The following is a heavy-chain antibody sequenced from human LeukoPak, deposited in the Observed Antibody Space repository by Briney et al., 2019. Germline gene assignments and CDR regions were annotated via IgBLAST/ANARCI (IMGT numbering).Heavy chain of an antibody. CDR1: GYSFTSYW. Sequence: GESLKISCKGSGYSFTSYWIGWGRQMPGKGLEWMGIIYPGDSDTRYSPSFQGQVTISADKSISTAYLQWSSLKASDTAMYYCARHGRRTTVTIFVSTYNWFDPWGQGTLVTVSS. J-gene: IGHJ5*02. CDR3: ARHGRRTTVTIFVSTYNWFDP. D-gene: IGHD4-11*01. V-gene: IGHV5-51*01. CDR2: IYPGDSDT.